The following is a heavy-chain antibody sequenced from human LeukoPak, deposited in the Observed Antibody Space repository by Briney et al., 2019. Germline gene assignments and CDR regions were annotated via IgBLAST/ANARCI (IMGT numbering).Heavy chain of an antibody. V-gene: IGHV3-53*01. J-gene: IGHJ4*02. CDR1: GFTVSSNY. D-gene: IGHD3-22*01. Sequence: GGSLRLSCAASGFTVSSNYMSWVRQAPGKGLEWVSVIYNGGSTYYADSVKGRFTISRDNSKNTLYLQMNSLRAEDTAVYYCARGYYYDSSGYYPYFDYWGQGTLVTVSS. CDR2: IYNGGST. CDR3: ARGYYYDSSGYYPYFDY.